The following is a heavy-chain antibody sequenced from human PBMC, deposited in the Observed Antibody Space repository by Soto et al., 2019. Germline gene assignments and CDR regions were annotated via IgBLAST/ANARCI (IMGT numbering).Heavy chain of an antibody. V-gene: IGHV3-30*18. CDR1: GFTFSSYV. J-gene: IGHJ6*02. CDR2: ISYDGSKE. Sequence: GGSLRLSCAASGFTFSSYVMHGVRQAPGKGLEWVAVISYDGSKEFYADSVKGRFTISRDNSKNTLYLQMNSLRAEDTAVYYCAKDLRLWSKDYYYYGMDVWGQGTTVTVSS. D-gene: IGHD5-18*01. CDR3: AKDLRLWSKDYYYYGMDV.